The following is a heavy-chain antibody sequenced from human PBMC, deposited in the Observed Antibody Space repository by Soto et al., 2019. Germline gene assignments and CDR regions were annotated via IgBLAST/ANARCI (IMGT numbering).Heavy chain of an antibody. V-gene: IGHV4-59*01. J-gene: IGHJ6*02. CDR3: ARGGGEDYDFWSGYRPHYYGMDV. Sequence: SETLSLTCTVSGGSISSYYWSWIRQPPGKGLEWIGYIYYSGSTNYNPSLKSRVTISVDTSKNQFSLKLSSVTAADTAVYYCARGGGEDYDFWSGYRPHYYGMDVWGQGTTVTVFS. D-gene: IGHD3-3*01. CDR1: GGSISSYY. CDR2: IYYSGST.